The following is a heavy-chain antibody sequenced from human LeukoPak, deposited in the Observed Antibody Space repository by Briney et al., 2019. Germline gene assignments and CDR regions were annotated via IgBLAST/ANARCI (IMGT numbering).Heavy chain of an antibody. CDR2: INHSGST. V-gene: IGHV4-34*01. CDR1: GGSFSGYY. CDR3: ASNIAVAGNFDY. D-gene: IGHD6-19*01. J-gene: IGHJ4*02. Sequence: SETLSLTCAVYGGSFSGYYWSWIRQPPGKGLEWIGEINHSGSTNYNPSLKSRVTISVDTSKNQFSLKLSSVTATDTAVYYCASNIAVAGNFDYWGQGTLVTVSS.